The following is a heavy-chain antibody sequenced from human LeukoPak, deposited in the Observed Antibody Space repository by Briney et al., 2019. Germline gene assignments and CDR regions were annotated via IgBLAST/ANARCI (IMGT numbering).Heavy chain of an antibody. V-gene: IGHV4-59*01. CDR3: ARGGGSTDYYDSSGYF. J-gene: IGHJ4*02. CDR2: IYYSGST. D-gene: IGHD3-22*01. Sequence: SETLSLTCTVSGGSIRSYYWSWIRHPPGKGLERIGYIYYSGSTNYNPSLKSRVTISVDTSKNQFSMKLSSVTAADTAVYYCARGGGSTDYYDSSGYFWGQGTLVTVSS. CDR1: GGSIRSYY.